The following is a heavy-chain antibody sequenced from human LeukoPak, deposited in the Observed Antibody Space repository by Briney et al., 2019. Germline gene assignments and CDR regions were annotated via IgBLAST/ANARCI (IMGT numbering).Heavy chain of an antibody. CDR1: GFTFTSSA. CDR2: IVVGSGNT. CDR3: AAAPKYNWNPNWFDP. J-gene: IGHJ5*02. D-gene: IGHD1-20*01. V-gene: IGHV1-58*02. Sequence: SVKVSCRASGFTFTSSAMQWVRQAREQRLEWIGWIVVGSGNTNYAQKFQERVTITRDMSTSTAYMELSSLRSEDTAVYYCAAAPKYNWNPNWFDPWGQGTLVTVSS.